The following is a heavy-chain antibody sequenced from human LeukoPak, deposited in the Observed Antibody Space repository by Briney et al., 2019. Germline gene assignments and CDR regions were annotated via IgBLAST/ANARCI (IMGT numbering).Heavy chain of an antibody. V-gene: IGHV3-23*01. CDR2: ISGSGGST. CDR3: AKDRLRFLEWLLSPSDY. CDR1: GFTVSSYA. Sequence: GGSLRLSCAASGFTVSSYAMSWVRQTPGKGLGWVSAISGSGGSTYYADSVKGRFTISRDNSKNTLYLQMNSLRAEDTAVYYCAKDRLRFLEWLLSPSDYWGQGTLVTVSS. D-gene: IGHD3-3*01. J-gene: IGHJ4*02.